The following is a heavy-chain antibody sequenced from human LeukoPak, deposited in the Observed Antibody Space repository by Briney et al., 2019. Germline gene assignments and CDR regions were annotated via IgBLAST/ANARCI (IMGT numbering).Heavy chain of an antibody. J-gene: IGHJ6*03. Sequence: ASVKVSCKASGYTFTGYYMHWVRQAPGQGLEWMGWINPNSGGTNYAQKFQGRVTMTRDTSISTAYMDLSSLRSDDTAVYYCARGCQYQLLIYFYYYMDVWGKGTTVTVSS. D-gene: IGHD2-2*01. V-gene: IGHV1-2*02. CDR1: GYTFTGYY. CDR3: ARGCQYQLLIYFYYYMDV. CDR2: INPNSGGT.